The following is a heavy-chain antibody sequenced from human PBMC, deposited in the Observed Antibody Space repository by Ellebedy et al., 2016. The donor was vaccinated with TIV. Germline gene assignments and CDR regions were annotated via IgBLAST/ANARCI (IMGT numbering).Heavy chain of an antibody. V-gene: IGHV4-59*08. CDR2: IYSDGRS. J-gene: IGHJ4*02. Sequence: MPSETLSLTCTVSRGSISRYYWSWFRQPPGKGLEWIGFIYSDGRSNYNAALKSRVDVSLDTSKNQVSLRLSSVTAADTAVYYCATTDGDYWGQGILVTVSS. CDR3: ATTDGDY. D-gene: IGHD4-17*01. CDR1: RGSISRYY.